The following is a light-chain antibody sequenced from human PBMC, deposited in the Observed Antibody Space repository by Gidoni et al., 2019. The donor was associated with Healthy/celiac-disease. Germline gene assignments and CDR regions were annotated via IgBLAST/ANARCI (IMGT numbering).Light chain of an antibody. CDR1: QSISSW. CDR3: QQYNSYRTWT. Sequence: DIQMTQSPSTLSASVGDRVTITCRASQSISSWLAWYQQKPGKDPKPLIYKASSLESGVPSRFSGRGSGTEFTLTISSLQPDDFATYYCQQYNSYRTWTFGQGTKVEIK. V-gene: IGKV1-5*03. CDR2: KAS. J-gene: IGKJ1*01.